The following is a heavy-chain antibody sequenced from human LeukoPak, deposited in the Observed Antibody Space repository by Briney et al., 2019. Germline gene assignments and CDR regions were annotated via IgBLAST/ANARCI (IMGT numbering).Heavy chain of an antibody. J-gene: IGHJ4*02. CDR1: GYTFTSYY. V-gene: IGHV1-46*01. Sequence: ASVTVSCKASGYTFTSYYMHWVRQAPGQGLEWMGIINPSGGSTSYAQKFQGRVTMTRDTSTSTVYMELSSLRSEDTAVYYCARDVRYYYDSSGYSSEFGYFDYWGQGTLVTVSS. CDR3: ARDVRYYYDSSGYSSEFGYFDY. D-gene: IGHD3-22*01. CDR2: INPSGGST.